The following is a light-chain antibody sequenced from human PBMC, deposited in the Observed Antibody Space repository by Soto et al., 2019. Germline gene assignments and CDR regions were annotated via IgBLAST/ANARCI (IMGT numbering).Light chain of an antibody. CDR1: QGISSY. CDR2: AAS. CDR3: QQYYSYPLT. J-gene: IGKJ4*01. Sequence: AIRMTQSPASLSASTGYIGTITCRASQGISSYLAWYQQKPGKAPKLLIYAASTLQSGVPSRFSGSGSGTDFTLTISCLQSEDFATYYCQQYYSYPLTFGGGTKVDI. V-gene: IGKV1-8*01.